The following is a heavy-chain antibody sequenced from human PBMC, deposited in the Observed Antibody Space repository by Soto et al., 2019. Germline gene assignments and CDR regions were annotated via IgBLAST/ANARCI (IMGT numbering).Heavy chain of an antibody. CDR1: GGSFSGYY. J-gene: IGHJ4*02. V-gene: IGHV4-34*01. Sequence: SDTLSLTCAVYGGSFSGYYWSWIRQPPGKGLEWIGEINHSGSTNYNPSLKSRVTISVDTSKNQFSLKLSSVTAADTAVYYCARASYGDYDYWGQGTLVTVSS. CDR2: INHSGST. D-gene: IGHD4-17*01. CDR3: ARASYGDYDY.